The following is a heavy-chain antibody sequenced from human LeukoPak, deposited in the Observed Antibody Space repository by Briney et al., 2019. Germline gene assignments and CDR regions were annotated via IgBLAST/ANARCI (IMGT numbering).Heavy chain of an antibody. V-gene: IGHV4-59*08. Sequence: PSETLSLICTVSGGSISSYCWSWIRRPPGKGLEWIGYIYCTGSTNYNPSLKSRVSISGDTSKNQFSLKLSSVTAADTAVYYCARQLLGGYWYFDLWGRGTLVTVSS. CDR2: IYCTGST. J-gene: IGHJ2*01. D-gene: IGHD3-16*01. CDR3: ARQLLGGYWYFDL. CDR1: GGSISSYC.